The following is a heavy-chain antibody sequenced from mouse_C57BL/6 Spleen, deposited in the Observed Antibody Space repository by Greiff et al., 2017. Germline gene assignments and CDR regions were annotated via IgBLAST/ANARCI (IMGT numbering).Heavy chain of an antibody. J-gene: IGHJ4*01. V-gene: IGHV1-69*01. CDR2: IDPSDSYT. CDR3: ATAQARYAMDY. CDR1: GYTFTSYW. D-gene: IGHD3-2*02. Sequence: VQLQQPGAELVMPGASVKLSCKASGYTFTSYWMHWVKQRPGQGLEWIGEIDPSDSYTNYNQKFKGKSTLTVDKSSSTAYMQLSSLTSEDSAVYYCATAQARYAMDYWGQGTSVTVSS.